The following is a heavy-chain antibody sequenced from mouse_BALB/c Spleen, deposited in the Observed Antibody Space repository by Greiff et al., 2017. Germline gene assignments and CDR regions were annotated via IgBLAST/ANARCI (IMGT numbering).Heavy chain of an antibody. Sequence: EVKLVESGGGLVQPGESLKLSCESNEYEFPSHDMSWVRKTPEKRLELVAAINSDGGSTYYPDTMERRFIISRDNARNILYLQMSSLRSEDTAMYYCARGGYRYYFDYWGQGTTLTVSS. D-gene: IGHD2-14*01. V-gene: IGHV5-2*03. CDR1: EYEFPSHD. J-gene: IGHJ2*01. CDR3: ARGGYRYYFDY. CDR2: INSDGGST.